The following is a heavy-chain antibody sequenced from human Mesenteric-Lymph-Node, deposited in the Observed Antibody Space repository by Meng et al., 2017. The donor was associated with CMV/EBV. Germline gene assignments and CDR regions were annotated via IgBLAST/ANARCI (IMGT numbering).Heavy chain of an antibody. Sequence: GGSLRLSCAASGFTFSSYNMNWVRQAPGKGLEWVSSISGNSNYIFYRDSVEGRFTISRDNAKNSLFLQMNSLRAEDSAVYYCARVKGRAGDYYYGMDVWGQGTLVTVSS. V-gene: IGHV3-21*01. CDR3: ARVKGRAGDYYYGMDV. J-gene: IGHJ6*02. D-gene: IGHD1-26*01. CDR2: ISGNSNYI. CDR1: GFTFSSYN.